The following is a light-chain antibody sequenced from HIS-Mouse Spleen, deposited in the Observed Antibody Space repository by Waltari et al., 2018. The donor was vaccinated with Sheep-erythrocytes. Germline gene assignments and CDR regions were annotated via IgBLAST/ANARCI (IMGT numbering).Light chain of an antibody. CDR2: AAS. CDR1: QSISSY. CDR3: QQSYSTPQFT. Sequence: IQMTQSPSSLSASVGDRVTITCRASQSISSYLNWYQQKPGKAPNLLIYAASSLQSGVPSRFSGSGSGTDFTLTISSLQPEDFATYYCQQSYSTPQFTFGPGTKVDIK. V-gene: IGKV1-39*01. J-gene: IGKJ3*01.